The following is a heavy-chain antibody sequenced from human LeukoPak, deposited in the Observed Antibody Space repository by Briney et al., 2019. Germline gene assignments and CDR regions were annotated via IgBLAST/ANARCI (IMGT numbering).Heavy chain of an antibody. CDR2: IYPGDSDT. V-gene: IGHV5-51*01. D-gene: IGHD3-22*01. J-gene: IGHJ4*02. CDR1: GYSFTSYW. Sequence: GESLKISCKGSGYSFTSYWIGWVRQMSGKGLEWMGIIYPGDSDTRYSPSFQGQVTISADKSISTAYLQWSSLKASDTATYYCARLSYDSSGYYYGYFDYWGQGTLVTVSS. CDR3: ARLSYDSSGYYYGYFDY.